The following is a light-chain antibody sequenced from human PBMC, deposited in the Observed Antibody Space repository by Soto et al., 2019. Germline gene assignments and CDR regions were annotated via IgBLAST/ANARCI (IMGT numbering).Light chain of an antibody. Sequence: EVLMTQSPATLSVSPGERATLSCRASQNISSNLAWYQQKPGQAPRLLISGASTRATGVPARFSGSGSGAEFTLTINSLQSEDFAVYYCQPYNNWPLTFGGGTKVDI. J-gene: IGKJ4*01. CDR2: GAS. V-gene: IGKV3-15*01. CDR3: QPYNNWPLT. CDR1: QNISSN.